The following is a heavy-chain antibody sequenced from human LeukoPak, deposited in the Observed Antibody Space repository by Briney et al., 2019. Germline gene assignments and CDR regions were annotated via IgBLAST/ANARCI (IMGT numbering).Heavy chain of an antibody. CDR2: IYSGGST. CDR3: ARGPYCSGGSCYNWFDP. V-gene: IGHV3-53*01. J-gene: IGHJ5*02. D-gene: IGHD2-15*01. Sequence: GGSLRLSCAASGFTVSSNYMSWVRQAPGKGLEWVSVIYSGGSTYYAHSVKSRFTISRDNSKNTLYLQMNSLRAEDTAVYYCARGPYCSGGSCYNWFDPWGQGTLVTVSS. CDR1: GFTVSSNY.